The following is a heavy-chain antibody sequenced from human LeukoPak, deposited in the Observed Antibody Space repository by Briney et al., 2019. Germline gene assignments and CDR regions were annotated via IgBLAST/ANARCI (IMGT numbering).Heavy chain of an antibody. D-gene: IGHD3-16*01. CDR2: INNNGDGT. CDR3: AKGLRTGVGPYMGYHYYMDV. J-gene: IGHJ6*03. V-gene: IGHV3-23*01. CDR1: GFPFSTYP. Sequence: GGPLRLPFPPSGFPFSTYPMSWFPQPPGKGRKWSSPINNNGDGTYYADSVKGRFTISRDNSYNTVSLQMNSLRDEDTGVYYCAKGLRTGVGPYMGYHYYMDVWGKGATVTVSS.